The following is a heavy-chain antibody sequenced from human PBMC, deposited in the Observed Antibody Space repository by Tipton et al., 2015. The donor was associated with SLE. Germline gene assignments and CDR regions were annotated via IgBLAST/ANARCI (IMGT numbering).Heavy chain of an antibody. D-gene: IGHD6-19*01. CDR3: AREGQWLVKGYFQH. CDR1: GGPISSGDYY. J-gene: IGHJ1*01. Sequence: TLSLTCTVSGGPISSGDYYWSWIRQPPGKGLEWIGEINHSGSTNYNPSLKSRVTISVDTSKNQFSLKLSSVTAADTAVYYCAREGQWLVKGYFQHWGQGTLVTVSS. V-gene: IGHV4-30-4*01. CDR2: INHSGST.